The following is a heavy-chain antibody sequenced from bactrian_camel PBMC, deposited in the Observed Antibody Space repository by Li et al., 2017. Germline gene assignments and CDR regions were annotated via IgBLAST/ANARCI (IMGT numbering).Heavy chain of an antibody. V-gene: IGHV3S40*01. CDR1: GFTFSSYD. J-gene: IGHJ4*01. Sequence: VQLVESGGGLVQPGGSLRLSCAATGFTFSSYDMSWVRQAPGKGLEWVSAIDTGDGSTYYLNSVEGRFAISHDNAKNTLYLQMNSLKPEDTAIYYCAEGRGSRGEHCYSLNYWGRGTQVTVS. CDR3: AEGRGSRGEHCYSLNY. D-gene: IGHD6*01. CDR2: IDTGDGST.